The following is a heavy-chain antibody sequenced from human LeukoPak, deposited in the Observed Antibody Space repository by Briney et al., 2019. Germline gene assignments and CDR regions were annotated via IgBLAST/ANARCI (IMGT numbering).Heavy chain of an antibody. CDR2: INPNTGGT. CDR1: GGTFSSYA. V-gene: IGHV1-2*02. D-gene: IGHD7-27*01. J-gene: IGHJ4*02. CDR3: ARDHNSENWGSLGG. Sequence: ASVKVSCKASGGTFSSYAISWVRQAPGQGLEWMGWINPNTGGTNYALKFQGRVTMTRDTSINTAYMDLSRLTSDDTALYYCARDHNSENWGSLGGWGQGTLVTVSS.